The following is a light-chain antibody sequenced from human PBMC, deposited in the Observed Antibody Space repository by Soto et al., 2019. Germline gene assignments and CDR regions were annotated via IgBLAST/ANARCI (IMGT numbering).Light chain of an antibody. J-gene: IGKJ5*01. CDR2: DAS. CDR1: QSISSY. V-gene: IGKV1-39*01. Sequence: DIQMTQSPSSLSASVGDRVTITCRASQSISSYLNWYQQKPGKAPKLLIYDASSLQSGVPSRFSGSGSGTDFTLTISSLQPEDFATYYFQQSYSTPITFGQGTRLEIK. CDR3: QQSYSTPIT.